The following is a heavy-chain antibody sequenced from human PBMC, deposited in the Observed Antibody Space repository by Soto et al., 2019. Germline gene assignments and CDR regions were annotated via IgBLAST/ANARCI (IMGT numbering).Heavy chain of an antibody. V-gene: IGHV4-61*05. J-gene: IGHJ4*02. CDR3: WGSMVASRSNDF. D-gene: IGHD2-8*01. CDR2: VSYSENT. Sequence: PSETLSLTCTVSGGSISTSSYLWGWIRQPPGKGLEWIGHVSYSENTNYNPSLKGRVTISVDTSKNQFSLKLSSVTAADTAVYYCWGSMVASRSNDFWGQGALVTVSS. CDR1: GGSISTSSYL.